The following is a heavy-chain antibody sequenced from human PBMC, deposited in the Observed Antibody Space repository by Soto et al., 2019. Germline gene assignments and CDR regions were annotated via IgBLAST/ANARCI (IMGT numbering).Heavy chain of an antibody. Sequence: GGSLRLSCAASGFTFSSYGMHWVRQAPGKGLEWVAVISYDGSNKYYADSVKGRFTISRDNSKNTLYLQMNSLRAEDTAVYYCATTPGVAVAQIGDYWGQGTLVTVSS. CDR3: ATTPGVAVAQIGDY. D-gene: IGHD6-19*01. J-gene: IGHJ4*02. CDR1: GFTFSSYG. V-gene: IGHV3-30*03. CDR2: ISYDGSNK.